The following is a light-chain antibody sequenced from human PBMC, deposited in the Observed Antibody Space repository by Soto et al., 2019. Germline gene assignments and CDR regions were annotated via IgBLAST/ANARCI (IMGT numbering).Light chain of an antibody. Sequence: EIVLTQSPGTLSLSPGARATLSCRASQSVSSSFLAWYQQKPGQAPRLLIYGASNRATGIPDRFSGSGSGTDFTLTISRLETEDFAVYYCQQYFTSPWAFGQGTKVAIE. CDR2: GAS. CDR3: QQYFTSPWA. J-gene: IGKJ1*01. V-gene: IGKV3-20*01. CDR1: QSVSSSF.